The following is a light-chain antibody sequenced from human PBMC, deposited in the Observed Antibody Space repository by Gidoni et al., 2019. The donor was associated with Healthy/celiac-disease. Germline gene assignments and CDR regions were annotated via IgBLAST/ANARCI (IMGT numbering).Light chain of an antibody. CDR1: QSLLDSDHRKNY. CDR2: TLS. Sequence: DIVITPTPHSLPLTPGEPASISCRSSQSLLDSDHRKNYLDWYLQKPGQSPQLRIYTLSHRASGVPDRFSGRGSGTDFTLKISRVEAEDVGVYYCMQRIEFPITFXQXTRLEIK. V-gene: IGKV2-40*01. CDR3: MQRIEFPIT. J-gene: IGKJ5*01.